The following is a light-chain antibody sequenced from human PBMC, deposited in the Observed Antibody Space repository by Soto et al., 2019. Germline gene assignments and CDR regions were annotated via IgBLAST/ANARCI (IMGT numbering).Light chain of an antibody. CDR1: QSISSSY. CDR3: HQYGGSPWA. J-gene: IGKJ1*01. Sequence: EIVVTQSPGTLSLSSGERATLSCRASQSISSSYLAWYQQKAGQAPRLLFYGASSRATGSPDRFSGSGSGTDFTLTISRLEAEDFGVYYCHQYGGSPWAFGQGTKVDI. CDR2: GAS. V-gene: IGKV3-20*01.